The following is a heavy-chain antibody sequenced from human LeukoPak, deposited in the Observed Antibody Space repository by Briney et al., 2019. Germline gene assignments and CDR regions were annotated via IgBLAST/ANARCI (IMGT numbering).Heavy chain of an antibody. D-gene: IGHD3-3*02. CDR3: ARSRGHFWSGSYYFDY. CDR1: GGSISSYY. J-gene: IGHJ4*02. Sequence: SETLSLTCTVSGGSISSYYWSWIRQPAGKGLEWIGRIYTSGSTNYNPSLKSRVTMSVYTSKNQFSLKLSSLTAADTAVYYCARSRGHFWSGSYYFDYWGQGTLVTVSS. V-gene: IGHV4-4*07. CDR2: IYTSGST.